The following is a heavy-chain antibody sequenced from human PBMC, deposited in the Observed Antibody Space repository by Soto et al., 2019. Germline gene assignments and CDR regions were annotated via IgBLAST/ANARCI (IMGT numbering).Heavy chain of an antibody. Sequence: KPSETLSLTCTVSGGSISSYYWSWIRQPPGKGLEWIGYIYYSGSTNYNPSLKSRVTISVDTSKNQFSLKLSSVTAADTAVYYCARAPGAGAFDIWGQGTMVTVSS. J-gene: IGHJ3*02. CDR2: IYYSGST. CDR3: ARAPGAGAFDI. CDR1: GGSISSYY. V-gene: IGHV4-59*01.